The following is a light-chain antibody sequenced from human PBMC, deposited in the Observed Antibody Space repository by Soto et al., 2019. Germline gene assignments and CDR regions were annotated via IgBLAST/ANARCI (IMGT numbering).Light chain of an antibody. J-gene: IGLJ2*01. CDR3: GSYTRSNSVI. Sequence: QSVLTQPASVSGSPGQSIAISCTGTSSDIGAYAYVSWYQQHPGKIPKLIVFDVNNRPSGVSSRFSGSKTGNTASLTISGLEAEDDADYYCGSYTRSNSVIFGGGTKLTVL. CDR1: SSDIGAYAY. V-gene: IGLV2-14*03. CDR2: DVN.